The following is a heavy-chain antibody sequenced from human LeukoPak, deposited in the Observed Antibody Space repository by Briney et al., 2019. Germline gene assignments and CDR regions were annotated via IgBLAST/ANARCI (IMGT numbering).Heavy chain of an antibody. CDR1: GFIFSHYG. CDR2: IWSDGSNR. D-gene: IGHD4-11*01. Sequence: PGGSLRLSCAASGFIFSHYGMHWVRQAPRKGLEWVAVIWSDGSNRFYAGSVKGRFTISRDNSQNTVFLQMNSLRVEDTAMYYCARDAQRGFDYSNSLEYWGHGTLVTVSS. V-gene: IGHV3-33*01. CDR3: ARDAQRGFDYSNSLEY. J-gene: IGHJ4*01.